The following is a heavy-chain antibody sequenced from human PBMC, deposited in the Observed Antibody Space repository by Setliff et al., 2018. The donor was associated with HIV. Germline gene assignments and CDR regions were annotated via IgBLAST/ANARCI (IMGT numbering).Heavy chain of an antibody. CDR3: ARDAFDYTAYYYSYMDV. Sequence: ASVKVSCKASGYTFTNYYIHWVRQAPGQGLEWMGIINPSGGSTTYAQKFQGRVTMTRDTSTSTVYMELSSPRSEDTAVYYCARDAFDYTAYYYSYMDVWGKGTTVTV. D-gene: IGHD4-4*01. CDR2: INPSGGST. V-gene: IGHV1-46*01. CDR1: GYTFTNYY. J-gene: IGHJ6*03.